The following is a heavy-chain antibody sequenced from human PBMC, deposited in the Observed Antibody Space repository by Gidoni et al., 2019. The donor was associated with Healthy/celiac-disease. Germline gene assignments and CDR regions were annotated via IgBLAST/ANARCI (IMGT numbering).Heavy chain of an antibody. V-gene: IGHV3-74*01. J-gene: IGHJ3*02. CDR1: GFNFSSYW. CDR2: INSDGSST. CDR3: ARDHSGSYFDAFDI. Sequence: EVQLVESGGGLVQPGGSLRLSCAASGFNFSSYWMHWVRQAPGKGLVWVSRINSDGSSTRYADSVQGRFTISRDNAKNTLYLQMNSLRAEDTAVYYCARDHSGSYFDAFDIWGQGTMVTVSS. D-gene: IGHD1-26*01.